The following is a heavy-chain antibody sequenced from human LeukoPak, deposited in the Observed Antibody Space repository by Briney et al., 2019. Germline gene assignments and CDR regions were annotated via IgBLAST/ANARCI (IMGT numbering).Heavy chain of an antibody. D-gene: IGHD6-19*01. CDR2: INHSGST. V-gene: IGHV4-34*01. Sequence: PSETLSLTCAVYGGSFSGYYWSWIRQPPGKGLEWIGEINHSGSTNYNPSLKSRVTISVDTSKNQFSLKLSSVTAADTAVYYCARGSSGWYLRHLDYWGQGTLVTVSS. CDR3: ARGSSGWYLRHLDY. CDR1: GGSFSGYY. J-gene: IGHJ4*02.